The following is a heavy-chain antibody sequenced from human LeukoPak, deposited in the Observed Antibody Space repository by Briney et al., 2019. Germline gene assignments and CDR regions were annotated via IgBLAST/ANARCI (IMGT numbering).Heavy chain of an antibody. Sequence: AGGSLRLSCAASGFTFSSYWMSWVRQAPGKGLEWVANIKQDGSEKYYVDSVKGRFTISRDNAKNSLYLQMNSLRAEDTAVYYCAKSGAIFGVVMEPYYYYMDVWGKGTTVTVSS. CDR1: GFTFSSYW. V-gene: IGHV3-7*01. CDR3: AKSGAIFGVVMEPYYYYMDV. J-gene: IGHJ6*03. CDR2: IKQDGSEK. D-gene: IGHD3-3*01.